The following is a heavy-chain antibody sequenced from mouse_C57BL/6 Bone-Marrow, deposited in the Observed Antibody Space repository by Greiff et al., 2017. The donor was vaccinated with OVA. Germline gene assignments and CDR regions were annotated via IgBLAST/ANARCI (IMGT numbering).Heavy chain of an antibody. V-gene: IGHV2-5*01. CDR2: IWRGGST. D-gene: IGHD1-1*01. CDR3: AKIYYYGSSYGWYFDV. J-gene: IGHJ1*03. CDR1: GFSLTSYG. Sequence: QVQLQQSGPGLVQPSQSLSITCTVSGFSLTSYGVHWVRQSPGKGLEWLGVIWRGGSTDYNAAFMSRLSITKDNSKSQVFFKMNSLQADDSAIYYWAKIYYYGSSYGWYFDVGGTGTTVTVSS.